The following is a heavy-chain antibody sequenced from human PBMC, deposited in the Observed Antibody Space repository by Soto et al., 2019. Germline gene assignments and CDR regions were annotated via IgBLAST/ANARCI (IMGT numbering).Heavy chain of an antibody. CDR3: ARSSGGNFGIIIEGTNWFAP. V-gene: IGHV1-8*01. J-gene: IGHJ5*02. D-gene: IGHD1-26*01. Sequence: ASVKVSCKASGYTFTNYDTNWVRQAPGQGLEWMGVINPHGGSTAYAQKFKGRVTLTRDTSASTVYMEVSSLTSEDTAMYYCARSSGGNFGIIIEGTNWFAPWGQGTLVTVSS. CDR1: GYTFTNYD. CDR2: INPHGGST.